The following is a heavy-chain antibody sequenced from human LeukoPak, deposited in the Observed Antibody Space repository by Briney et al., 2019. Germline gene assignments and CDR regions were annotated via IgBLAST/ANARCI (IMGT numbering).Heavy chain of an antibody. J-gene: IGHJ4*02. CDR3: ARGGDYGGNLCAY. CDR2: IYHSGTT. D-gene: IGHD4-23*01. V-gene: IGHV4-31*03. Sequence: SQTLSLTCTVSGGSISSGGHYWSWIRQHPGKGLEWIGYIYHSGTTYYNPSLKTRVTMSLDTSKNQFSLNLTSVTAADTAVYYCARGGDYGGNLCAYWGQGNLVTVSS. CDR1: GGSISSGGHY.